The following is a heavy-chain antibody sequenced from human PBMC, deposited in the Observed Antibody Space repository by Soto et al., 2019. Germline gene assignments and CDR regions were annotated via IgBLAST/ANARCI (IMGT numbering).Heavy chain of an antibody. CDR1: GLTFSDHH. D-gene: IGHD3-10*01. V-gene: IGHV3-72*01. CDR3: ARVSLGSGSYRLLDY. CDR2: TTNKAYGYIT. Sequence: EVHLVESGGGLVQPGGSLRLSCAASGLTFSDHHMDWVRQAPGKGLEWVGRTTNKAYGYITNYAASVTGRFTISRDDSKTSLYLQMNGLKTEDTAVYYCARVSLGSGSYRLLDYWGQGTLVTVSS. J-gene: IGHJ4*02.